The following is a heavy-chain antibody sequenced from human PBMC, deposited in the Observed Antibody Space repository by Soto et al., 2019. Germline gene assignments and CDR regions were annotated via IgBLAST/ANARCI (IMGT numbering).Heavy chain of an antibody. D-gene: IGHD2-21*02. CDR2: IYSSGAK. J-gene: IGHJ6*02. V-gene: IGHV4-30-2*06. CDR1: GGSISSGSYS. CDR3: ARDLGEAVTADRYYHYGIDV. Sequence: SETLSLTCAVSGGSISSGSYSWSWIRQSPGRGLEWIGYIYSSGAKYYNPSLDSRVTLSMDTSKNQFSLKLTSVTAADTAVYFCARDLGEAVTADRYYHYGIDVWGQGTTVTSP.